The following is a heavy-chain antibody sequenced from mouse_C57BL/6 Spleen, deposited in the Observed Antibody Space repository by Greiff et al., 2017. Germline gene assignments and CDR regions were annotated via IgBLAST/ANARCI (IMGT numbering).Heavy chain of an antibody. CDR3: ARRFITTVVATDFDV. D-gene: IGHD1-1*01. CDR1: GYTFTSYW. Sequence: QVQLQQPGAELVRPGSSVKLSCKASGYTFTSYWMHWVKQRPIQGLEWIGNIDPSDSETHSNQTFKDKATLTVDKSSSSAYMQLSRLTSEDSAVYYCARRFITTVVATDFDVWGTGTTVTVSS. J-gene: IGHJ1*03. V-gene: IGHV1-52*01. CDR2: IDPSDSET.